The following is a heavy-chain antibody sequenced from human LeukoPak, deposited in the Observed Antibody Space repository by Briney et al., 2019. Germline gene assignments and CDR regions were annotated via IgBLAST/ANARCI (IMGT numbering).Heavy chain of an antibody. CDR3: ARGSYCVGDCYSPESADYYYYGMDV. CDR1: GGIFSSYA. CDR2: IIPILGIA. Sequence: WASVKVSCKASGGIFSSYAISWVRQAPGQGLERMRRIIPILGIANYAQKFQGRVTITADKSTSTAYMELSSLRSEDTAVYYCARGSYCVGDCYSPESADYYYYGMDVWGQGTTVTVSS. J-gene: IGHJ6*02. D-gene: IGHD2-21*02. V-gene: IGHV1-69*04.